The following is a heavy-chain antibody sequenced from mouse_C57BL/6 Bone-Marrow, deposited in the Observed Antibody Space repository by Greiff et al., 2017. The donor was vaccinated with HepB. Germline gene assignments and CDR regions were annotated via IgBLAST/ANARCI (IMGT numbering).Heavy chain of an antibody. CDR3: ARLYCGYIYALDY. J-gene: IGHJ4*01. CDR1: GYTFTSYW. V-gene: IGHV1-52*01. Sequence: VQLQQPGAELVRPGSSVKLSCKASGYTFTSYWMHWVKQRPIQGLEWIGNIDPSDSETHYNQKFKDKATLTVDKSSSTAYMQLSSLTSEDSAVYYCARLYCGYIYALDYWGQGTSVPVSS. D-gene: IGHD2-2*01. CDR2: IDPSDSET.